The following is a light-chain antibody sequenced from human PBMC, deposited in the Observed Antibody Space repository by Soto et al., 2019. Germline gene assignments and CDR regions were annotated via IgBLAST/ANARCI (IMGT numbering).Light chain of an antibody. CDR2: SNN. V-gene: IGLV1-44*01. CDR1: SSNIGSNT. J-gene: IGLJ2*01. CDR3: AAWDDTLNGVV. Sequence: QSVLTQPPSASGTPGQRVTISCSGGSSNIGSNTVNWYQQHPGTAPNLLIYSNNQRPSGVPDRFSGSKSGTSASLAISGLQSEDEADYYCAAWDDTLNGVVFGGGTKLTVL.